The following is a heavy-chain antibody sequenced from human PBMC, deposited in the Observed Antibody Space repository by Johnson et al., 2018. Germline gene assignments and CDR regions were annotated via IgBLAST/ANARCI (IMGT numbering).Heavy chain of an antibody. Sequence: VQLVQSGGGLVQPGGSLRLSCAASGFTFSRYAMHWVRQAPGKGLEWVSYISSSSSTIYYADSVKGRFTISRDNAKNSLYLQMNSLRAEDTAVYYCAKDTQNYYMDVWGKGTTVTVSS. CDR1: GFTFSRYA. J-gene: IGHJ6*03. V-gene: IGHV3-48*01. CDR3: AKDTQNYYMDV. CDR2: ISSSSSTI.